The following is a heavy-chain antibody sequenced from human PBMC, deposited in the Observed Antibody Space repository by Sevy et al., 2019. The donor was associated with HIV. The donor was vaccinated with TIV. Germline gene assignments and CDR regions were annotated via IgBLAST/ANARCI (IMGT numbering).Heavy chain of an antibody. Sequence: GGSLRLSCTASGFDFANAWMNWVRQAPGKGLEWGGHIKSITDGGAADYAAPVKGRFTISRHDSKNTLYLHMNSLKAEDTVVYYCSTDDLISYWGRGTLVTVSS. CDR2: IKSITDGGAA. CDR3: STDDLISY. J-gene: IGHJ4*02. CDR1: GFDFANAW. V-gene: IGHV3-15*07.